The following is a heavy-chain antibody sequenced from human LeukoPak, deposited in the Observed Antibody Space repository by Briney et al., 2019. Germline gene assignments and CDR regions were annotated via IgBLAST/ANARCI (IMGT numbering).Heavy chain of an antibody. V-gene: IGHV3-48*04. CDR2: ISSSGSTI. D-gene: IGHD3-10*02. J-gene: IGHJ6*04. CDR3: AELGITMIGGV. CDR1: GFTFNTYS. Sequence: GGSLRLSCAASGFTFNTYSMNWVRQAPGKGLEWVSYISSSGSTIYYADSVKGRFTISRDNAKNSLYLQMNSLRAEGTAVYYCAELGITMIGGVWGRGTTVTISS.